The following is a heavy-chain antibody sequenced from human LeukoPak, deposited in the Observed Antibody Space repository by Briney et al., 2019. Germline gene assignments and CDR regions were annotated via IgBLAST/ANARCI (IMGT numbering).Heavy chain of an antibody. CDR3: ARVGPDGYTGGVDY. V-gene: IGHV4-61*02. D-gene: IGHD5-24*01. J-gene: IGHJ4*02. Sequence: PSETLSLTCTVSGGSISSGSYYWSWIRQPAGKGLEWIGRIYTSGSTNYNPSLKSRVTISVDTSKNQFSLKLSSVTAADTAVYYCARVGPDGYTGGVDYWGQGTLVTVSS. CDR2: IYTSGST. CDR1: GGSISSGSYY.